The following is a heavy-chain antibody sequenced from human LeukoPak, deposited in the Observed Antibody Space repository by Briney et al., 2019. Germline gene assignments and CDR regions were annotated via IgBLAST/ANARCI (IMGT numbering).Heavy chain of an antibody. CDR2: IYHSGST. Sequence: SETLSLTCTVSGYSISSGYYWGWIRQPPGKGLGWIGSIYHSGSTYYNPSLKSRVTISVDTSKNQFSLKLSSVTAADTAVYYCARGGVGTTAFIDYWGQGTLVTVSS. CDR1: GYSISSGYY. CDR3: ARGGVGTTAFIDY. D-gene: IGHD1-26*01. J-gene: IGHJ4*02. V-gene: IGHV4-38-2*02.